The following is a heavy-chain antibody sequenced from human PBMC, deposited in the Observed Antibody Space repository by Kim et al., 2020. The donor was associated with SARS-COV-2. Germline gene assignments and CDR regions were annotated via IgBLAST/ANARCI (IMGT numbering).Heavy chain of an antibody. CDR2: ISTYNGNT. J-gene: IGHJ5*02. D-gene: IGHD2-2*01. V-gene: IGHV1-18*01. CDR3: ARDQIVVEPDAILNWFDP. CDR1: GYTFNNYA. Sequence: ASVKVSCKASGYTFNNYAINWVRQAPGQGLEWMGWISTYNGNTNYAQNLQGRVTMTTDTSTSTAYMELRSLRSDDTAVYYCARDQIVVEPDAILNWFDPWGQGSLVIVSS.